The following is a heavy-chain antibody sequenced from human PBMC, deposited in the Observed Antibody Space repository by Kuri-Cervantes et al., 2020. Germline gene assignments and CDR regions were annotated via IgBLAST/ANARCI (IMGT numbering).Heavy chain of an antibody. D-gene: IGHD4-23*01. V-gene: IGHV4-59*01. J-gene: IGHJ5*02. CDR3: ARASYGGNWFDP. CDR2: IYYSGST. Sequence: GSLRLSCAASGFTFSSYSMNWVRQAPGKGLEWIGYIYYSGSTNYNPSLKSRVTISVDTSKNQFSLKLSSVTAADTAVYYCARASYGGNWFDPWGQGTLVTVSS. CDR1: GFTFSSYS.